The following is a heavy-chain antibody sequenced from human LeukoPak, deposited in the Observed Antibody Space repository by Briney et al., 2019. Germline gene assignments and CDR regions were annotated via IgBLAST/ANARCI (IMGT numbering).Heavy chain of an antibody. CDR2: INHSGST. CDR3: ARGYSYGYEYNYFDY. Sequence: SETLSLTCAVYGGSFGGYYWSWIRQPPGKGLEWIGEINHSGSTNYNPSLKSRVTISVDTSKNQFSLKLSSVTAADTAVYYCARGYSYGYEYNYFDYWGQGTLVTVSS. D-gene: IGHD5-18*01. J-gene: IGHJ4*02. CDR1: GGSFGGYY. V-gene: IGHV4-34*01.